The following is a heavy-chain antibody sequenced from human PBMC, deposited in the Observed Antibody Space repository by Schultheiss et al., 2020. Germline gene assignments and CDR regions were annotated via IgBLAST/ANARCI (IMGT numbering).Heavy chain of an antibody. J-gene: IGHJ4*02. Sequence: GGSLRLSCEASGFAFSDYYMSWIRQAPGKGLEWVSYISSRSSYTNYADSVQGRFTISRDNAKNSLYLQMNSLRAEDTAVYYCVRVGGGYRGGYYFHYWGQGTLVTVSS. D-gene: IGHD1-26*01. CDR1: GFAFSDYY. CDR2: ISSRSSYT. CDR3: VRVGGGYRGGYYFHY. V-gene: IGHV3-11*06.